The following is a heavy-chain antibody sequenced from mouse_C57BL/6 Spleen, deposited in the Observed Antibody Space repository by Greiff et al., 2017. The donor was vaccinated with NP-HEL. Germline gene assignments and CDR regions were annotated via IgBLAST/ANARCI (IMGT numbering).Heavy chain of an antibody. CDR3: ARSPVVTTLYYYAMDY. J-gene: IGHJ4*01. D-gene: IGHD2-3*01. V-gene: IGHV1-80*01. CDR2: IYPGDGDT. CDR1: GYAFSSYW. Sequence: QVQLQQSGAELVKPGASVKISCKASGYAFSSYWMNWVKQRPGKGLEWIGQIYPGDGDTNYNGKFKGKATLTADKSSSTAYMQLSSLTSEDSAVYFCARSPVVTTLYYYAMDYWGQGTSVTVSS.